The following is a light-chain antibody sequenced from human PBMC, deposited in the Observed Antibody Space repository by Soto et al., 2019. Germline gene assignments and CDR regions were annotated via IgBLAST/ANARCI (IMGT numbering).Light chain of an antibody. Sequence: EVVLTQSPGTLSLSPGEGATLSCRASQSIISSYLAWYQHKPGQAPRLLIYGVSSRATGVPDRFSGSGSGTDFTRTISRLEPEDFAVYYCQQYGSSSWTFGQGTKVEIK. CDR2: GVS. J-gene: IGKJ1*01. CDR1: QSIISSY. CDR3: QQYGSSSWT. V-gene: IGKV3-20*01.